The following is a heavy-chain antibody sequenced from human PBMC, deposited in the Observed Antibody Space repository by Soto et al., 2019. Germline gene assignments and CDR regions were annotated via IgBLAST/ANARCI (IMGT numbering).Heavy chain of an antibody. CDR3: AKEGGSSSWTRGGDYFYYYMDP. CDR1: GFTFDDYA. Sequence: VQLEESGGGVVKPGGSLRLSCTSSGFTFDDYAMHWVRQIPGKGLEWVSGISWNGGSVVYADSVKGRFTISRDNARNSLNLQLSSLRPEDTGLYYCAKEGGSSSWTRGGDYFYYYMDPWGKGTPVTVPS. CDR2: ISWNGGSV. D-gene: IGHD6-13*01. J-gene: IGHJ6*03. V-gene: IGHV3-9*01.